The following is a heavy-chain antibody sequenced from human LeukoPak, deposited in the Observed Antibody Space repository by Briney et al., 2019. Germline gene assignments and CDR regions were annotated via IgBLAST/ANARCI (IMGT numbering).Heavy chain of an antibody. CDR2: IYYSGST. J-gene: IGHJ2*01. CDR3: ARGSGITIFGVVYWYFDL. D-gene: IGHD3-3*01. CDR1: GASVSSIDYY. V-gene: IGHV4-39*01. Sequence: DPSETLSLTCTVSGASVSSIDYYWSWIRQPPGKGLEWIGSIYYSGSTYYNPSLKSRVTISVDTSKNQFSLKLSSVTAADTAVYYCARGSGITIFGVVYWYFDLWGRGTLVTVSS.